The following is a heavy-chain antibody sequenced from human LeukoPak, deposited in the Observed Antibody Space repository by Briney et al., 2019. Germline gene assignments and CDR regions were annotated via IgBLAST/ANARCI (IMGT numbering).Heavy chain of an antibody. CDR2: IYYSGST. CDR3: AGVPDYYDSSGYYGSAFGI. CDR1: GGSISSYY. V-gene: IGHV4-59*01. J-gene: IGHJ3*02. D-gene: IGHD3-22*01. Sequence: SETLSLTCTVSGGSISSYYWSWIRQPPGKGLEWIGYIYYSGSTNYNPSLKSRVTISVDTSKNQFSLKLSSVTAADTAVYYCAGVPDYYDSSGYYGSAFGIWGQGTMVTVSS.